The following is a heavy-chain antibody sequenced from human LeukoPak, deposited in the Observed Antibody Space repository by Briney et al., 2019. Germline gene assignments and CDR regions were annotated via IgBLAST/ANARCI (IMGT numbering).Heavy chain of an antibody. CDR2: IIPIFGTA. J-gene: IGHJ5*02. CDR3: ARDYDFWSGYDAYWFDP. CDR1: GGTFSSYA. Sequence: SLKVSCKASGGTFSSYAISWVRQDPGQGLEWMGRIIPIFGTANYAQKFQGRVTITADKSTSTAYMELSSLRSEDTAVYYCARDYDFWSGYDAYWFDPWGQGTLVTVSS. V-gene: IGHV1-69*06. D-gene: IGHD3-3*01.